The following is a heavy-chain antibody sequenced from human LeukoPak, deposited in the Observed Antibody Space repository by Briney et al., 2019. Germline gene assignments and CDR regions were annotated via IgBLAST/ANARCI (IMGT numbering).Heavy chain of an antibody. Sequence: ASVKVSCKASGYTFSSYAISWVRQAPGQGPEWVGWIGAYNGKINYSQKFQGRVAMTTDTSTSTAYMELRSLRSDDTAVYYCARDLGAEPATIFFDYWGQGTLVTVSS. V-gene: IGHV1-18*01. CDR2: IGAYNGKI. CDR1: GYTFSSYA. D-gene: IGHD5-24*01. J-gene: IGHJ4*02. CDR3: ARDLGAEPATIFFDY.